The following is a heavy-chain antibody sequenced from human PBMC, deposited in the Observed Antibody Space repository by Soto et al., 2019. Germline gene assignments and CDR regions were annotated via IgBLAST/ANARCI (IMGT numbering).Heavy chain of an antibody. CDR2: IYATGTT. J-gene: IGHJ4*02. CDR1: GASISGFY. CDR3: ARARWGCLFDY. D-gene: IGHD2-15*01. Sequence: PSETLSLTCTVSGASISGFYWSWIRKSAGKGLEWIGRIYATGTTDYNPSLKSRVMMSVDTSKKQFSLRVNSVTAADTAVYYCARARWGCLFDYWGPGTLVTVSS. V-gene: IGHV4-4*07.